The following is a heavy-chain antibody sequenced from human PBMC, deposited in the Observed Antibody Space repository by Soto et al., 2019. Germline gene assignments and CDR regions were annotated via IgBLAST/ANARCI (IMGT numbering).Heavy chain of an antibody. Sequence: SGPKPMNPTQPLTLTCTFSGFSLRTSGEGVGWIRQPPGKALEWLALIYWDDDKRYSPSLKSRLTITKDTSKNQVVLTITNMDPVDTATFFCAHSLYYYDSSGYYGYWGQGTLVTVSS. V-gene: IGHV2-5*02. CDR2: IYWDDDK. D-gene: IGHD3-22*01. CDR1: GFSLRTSGEG. CDR3: AHSLYYYDSSGYYGY. J-gene: IGHJ4*02.